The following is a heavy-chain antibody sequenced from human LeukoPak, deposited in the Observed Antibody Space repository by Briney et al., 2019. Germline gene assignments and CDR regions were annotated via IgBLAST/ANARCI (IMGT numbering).Heavy chain of an antibody. CDR3: ATGQVAGTDY. CDR1: GFIFSSFS. V-gene: IGHV3-21*01. D-gene: IGHD6-19*01. J-gene: IGHJ4*02. CDR2: ISSSSTYI. Sequence: GGSLRLSCAASGFIFSSFSMNWVRQAPGQGLEWVSTISSSSTYIYYADSVKGRLTISRDNANNSLYPQMSSLRAEDTAVYYCATGQVAGTDYWGQGTLVTVSS.